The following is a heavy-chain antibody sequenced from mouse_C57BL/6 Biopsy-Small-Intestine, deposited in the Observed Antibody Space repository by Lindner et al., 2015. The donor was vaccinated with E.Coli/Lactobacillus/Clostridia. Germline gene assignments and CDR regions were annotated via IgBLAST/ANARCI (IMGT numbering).Heavy chain of an antibody. V-gene: IGHV1S26*01. CDR1: GGTFSTYS. J-gene: IGHJ4*01. CDR2: LIPIFGTP. Sequence: SVKVSCKSSGGTFSTYSINWVQLAPGKGLEWMGGLIPIFGTPNYAPKFKGRVTITADESTTTSYMDLSSLRSEDTAIYYCARETVARGHFDSWGQGTQVTVSS. CDR3: ARETVARGHFDS.